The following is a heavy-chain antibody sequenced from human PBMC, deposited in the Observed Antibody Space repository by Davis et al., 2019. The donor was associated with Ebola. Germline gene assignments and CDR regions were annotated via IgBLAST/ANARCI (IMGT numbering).Heavy chain of an antibody. Sequence: SETLSLTCAVYGGSFSGYYWSWIRQPPGTGLKWIGEINHIGSTNYNPSLKSRVTISVDTSKNQFSLKLSSVTAADTAVYYCARGDWDFWSGYYAHWGQGTLVTVSS. D-gene: IGHD3-3*01. V-gene: IGHV4-34*01. J-gene: IGHJ4*02. CDR2: INHIGST. CDR3: ARGDWDFWSGYYAH. CDR1: GGSFSGYY.